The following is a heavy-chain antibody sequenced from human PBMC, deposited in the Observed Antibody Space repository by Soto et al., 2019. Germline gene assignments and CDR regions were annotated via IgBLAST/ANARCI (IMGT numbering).Heavy chain of an antibody. D-gene: IGHD3-10*01. CDR3: VRNWRYYGGDYYYGMDA. CDR1: GFSLNTGGVG. CDR2: IYWDDDE. Sequence: ITLKESGPTLVKPTQTLTLTCTFSGFSLNTGGVGVGWVRQPRGKAMEWLALIYWDDDERYRPSLRSRLNFTKDTINNQVVLTMTNMDPEDTATYYCVRNWRYYGGDYYYGMDAWGQWTTVTVSS. J-gene: IGHJ6*02. V-gene: IGHV2-5*02.